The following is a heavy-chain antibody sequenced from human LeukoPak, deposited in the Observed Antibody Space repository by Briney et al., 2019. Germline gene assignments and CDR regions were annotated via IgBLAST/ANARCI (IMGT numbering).Heavy chain of an antibody. CDR2: INAGNGNT. CDR3: ARDHYHKIHSVMVTAPDY. Sequence: ASVKVSCKASGYTFTSYAMHWVRQAPGQRLEWMGWINAGNGNTKYSQEFQGRVTITRDTSASTAYMELRSLRSDDTAVYYCARDHYHKIHSVMVTAPDYWGQGTLVIVSS. J-gene: IGHJ4*02. CDR1: GYTFTSYA. V-gene: IGHV1-3*01. D-gene: IGHD2-21*02.